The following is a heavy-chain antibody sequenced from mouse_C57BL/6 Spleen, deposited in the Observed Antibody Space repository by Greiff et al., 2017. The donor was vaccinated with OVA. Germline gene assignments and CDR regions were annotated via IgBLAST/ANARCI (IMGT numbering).Heavy chain of an antibody. CDR3: ARQEDSSGSAMDY. J-gene: IGHJ4*01. CDR2: IYPRSGNN. V-gene: IGHV1-81*01. Sequence: VQLQQSGAELARPGASVKLSCKASGYTFTSYGISWVKQRPGQGLEWIGEIYPRSGNNNYNEKFKGKATLTADNSSSTAYMELRSLTAEDAAVYFCARQEDSSGSAMDYWGQGTSGTVSS. D-gene: IGHD3-2*02. CDR1: GYTFTSYG.